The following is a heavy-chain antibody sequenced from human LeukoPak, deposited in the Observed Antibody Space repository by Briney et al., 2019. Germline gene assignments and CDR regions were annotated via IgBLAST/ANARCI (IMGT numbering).Heavy chain of an antibody. V-gene: IGHV4-4*07. CDR1: GGSISGYY. CDR2: FYTSRNI. D-gene: IGHD6-13*01. CDR3: ARDDVGISAVGAY. J-gene: IGHJ4*02. Sequence: KPSETLSLTCSVSGGSISGYYSSWVRQPAGKGLEWIGRFYTSRNIDYNPSLESRVSMSVDASKNKVFLKLSSVTAADTAVYYCARDDVGISAVGAYWGPGTLVTVSS.